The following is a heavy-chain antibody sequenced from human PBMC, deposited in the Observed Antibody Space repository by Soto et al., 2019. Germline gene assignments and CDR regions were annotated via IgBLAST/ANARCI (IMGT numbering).Heavy chain of an antibody. CDR2: ISSRSSYI. CDR3: SRGSNSLFYWGSSSSDYYYGMDV. J-gene: IGHJ6*02. D-gene: IGHD6-6*01. CDR1: GFTFSSYS. V-gene: IGHV3-21*01. Sequence: GGSLRLSCAASGFTFSSYSMNWVRQAPGKGLEWVSSISSRSSYIYYADSVKGRFTISRENAKNSLYLQMNCLRAEDTAVYYCSRGSNSLFYWGSSSSDYYYGMDVWGQGTTVTVSS.